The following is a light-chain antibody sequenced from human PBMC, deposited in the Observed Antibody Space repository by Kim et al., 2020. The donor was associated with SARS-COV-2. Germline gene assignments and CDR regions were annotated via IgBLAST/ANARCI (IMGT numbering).Light chain of an antibody. CDR2: DAS. CDR1: QSVSSY. Sequence: APGERATLSCRASQSVSSYLAWYQQKPGQAPRLLIYDASTRATGTPGRFSGSGSGTDFTLTISSLEPEDFAVYYCQLRSSWPPWTFGQGTKVDIK. V-gene: IGKV3-11*01. J-gene: IGKJ1*01. CDR3: QLRSSWPPWT.